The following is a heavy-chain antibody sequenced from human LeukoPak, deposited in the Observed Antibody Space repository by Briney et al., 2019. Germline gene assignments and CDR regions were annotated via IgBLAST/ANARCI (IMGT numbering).Heavy chain of an antibody. D-gene: IGHD5-24*01. CDR1: GFTFSSYS. Sequence: GGSLRLSCAASGFTFSSYSMNWVRQAPGKGLEWVSSISSSSSYIYYADSVKGRFTISRDNSKNTLYLQMNSLRAEDTAVYYCAKEGGRWLQLRSVYWGQGTLVTVSS. CDR3: AKEGGRWLQLRSVY. J-gene: IGHJ4*02. CDR2: ISSSSSYI. V-gene: IGHV3-21*01.